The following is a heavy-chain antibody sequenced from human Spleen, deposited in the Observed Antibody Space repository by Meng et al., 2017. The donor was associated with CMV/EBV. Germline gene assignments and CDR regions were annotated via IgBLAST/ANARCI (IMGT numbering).Heavy chain of an antibody. J-gene: IGHJ4*02. V-gene: IGHV4-39*01. CDR2: IYYSGGT. Sequence: SETLSLTCTVSGGSISSINYYWGWIRQPPGKGLEWIGYIYYSGGTYYNPSLKSRVTIPVDTSKNQFSLKLSSVTAADTAVYYCASPYYGSGSYVDFWGQGTLVTVSS. CDR1: GGSISSINYY. D-gene: IGHD3-10*01. CDR3: ASPYYGSGSYVDF.